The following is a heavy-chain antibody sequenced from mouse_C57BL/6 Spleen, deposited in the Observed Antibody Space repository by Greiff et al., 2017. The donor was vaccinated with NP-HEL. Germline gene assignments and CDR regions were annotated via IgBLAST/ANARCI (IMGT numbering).Heavy chain of an antibody. CDR3: ARKGQRDAMDY. CDR1: GFSLPSYG. Sequence: QVQLKESGPGLVQPSQSLSIPCTVSGFSLPSYGVHWVRQSPGQGLEWLGVIWSGGSTDYNAAFISRLSISKDNSTSQVFFKMNSLQADDTAIYYCARKGQRDAMDYWGQGTSVTVSS. CDR2: IWSGGST. V-gene: IGHV2-2*01. J-gene: IGHJ4*01.